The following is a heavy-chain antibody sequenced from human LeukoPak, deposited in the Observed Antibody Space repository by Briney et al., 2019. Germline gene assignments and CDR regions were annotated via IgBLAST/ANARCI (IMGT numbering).Heavy chain of an antibody. CDR3: ARMTTGHDF. D-gene: IGHD4-17*01. Sequence: PSETLSLTCAVSGTSFSSYYWSWIRQPLGKGLEWIGEVNHSGYTNDNPSLKSRDTISVDTSKNQFSLRLRSVTAADTAVYFCARMTTGHDFWGQGTLVTVSS. V-gene: IGHV4-34*01. J-gene: IGHJ4*02. CDR1: GTSFSSYY. CDR2: VNHSGYT.